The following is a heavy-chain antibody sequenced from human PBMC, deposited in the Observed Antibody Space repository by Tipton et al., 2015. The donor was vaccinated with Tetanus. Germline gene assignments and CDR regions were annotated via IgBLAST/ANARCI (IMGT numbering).Heavy chain of an antibody. J-gene: IGHJ5*02. CDR2: MWYDGSNK. V-gene: IGHV3-33*01. D-gene: IGHD3-22*01. Sequence: SGFTFSSYGVHWVRQAPGKGLEWVAVMWYDGSNKYYADSVKGRFTISRDNSKNTLYLQMNSLRAEDTAVYYCARDYDSSGYYYGGPWGQGTLVTVSS. CDR1: GFTFSSYG. CDR3: ARDYDSSGYYYGGP.